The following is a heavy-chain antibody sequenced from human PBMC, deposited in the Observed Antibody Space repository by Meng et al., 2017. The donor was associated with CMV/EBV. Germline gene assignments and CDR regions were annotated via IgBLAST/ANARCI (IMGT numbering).Heavy chain of an antibody. D-gene: IGHD3-10*01. Sequence: GHVVQSGGEVTIPGAAVKVSCKTSGYSFSDNYLHWVRQVPGQGLEWMGWLHPNSGGTNYAQNFQGRVTMTRDTSISTTYMELSSLTSDDTAVYYCARDPLFGGGGRFDLWGRGTLVTVSS. CDR2: LHPNSGGT. V-gene: IGHV1-2*02. J-gene: IGHJ2*01. CDR3: ARDPLFGGGGRFDL. CDR1: GYSFSDNY.